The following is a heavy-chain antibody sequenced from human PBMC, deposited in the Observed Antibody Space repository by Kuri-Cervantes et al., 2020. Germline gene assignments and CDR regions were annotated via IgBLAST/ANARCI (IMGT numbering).Heavy chain of an antibody. D-gene: IGHD3-9*01. CDR3: ARFGDYDILTGFDY. Sequence: SETLSLTCTVSGYSISSGYYWGWIRQPPGKGLEWIGSIYHSGSTYYNPSLKSRLTISVDTSNFSLKLTSMTAADTAVYYCARFGDYDILTGFDYWGQGTLVTVSS. CDR2: IYHSGST. V-gene: IGHV4-38-2*02. CDR1: GYSISSGYY. J-gene: IGHJ4*02.